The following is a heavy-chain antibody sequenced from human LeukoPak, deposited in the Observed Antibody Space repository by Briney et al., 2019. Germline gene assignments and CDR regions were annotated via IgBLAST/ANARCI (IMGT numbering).Heavy chain of an antibody. CDR3: ARAGYSYGYTNYYFDY. CDR2: IIPILGIA. CDR1: GYTFTSYG. D-gene: IGHD5-18*01. J-gene: IGHJ4*02. Sequence: ASVKVSCKASGYTFTSYGISWVRQAPGQGLEWMGRIIPILGIANYAQKFQGRVTITADKSTSTAYMELSSLRSEDTAVYYCARAGYSYGYTNYYFDYWGQGTLVTVSS. V-gene: IGHV1-69*04.